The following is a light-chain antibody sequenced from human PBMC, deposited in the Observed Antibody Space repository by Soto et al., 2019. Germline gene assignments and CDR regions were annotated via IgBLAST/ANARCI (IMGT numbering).Light chain of an antibody. CDR3: SSYTSISNYV. CDR2: DVT. Sequence: QSALTQPASVSGSPGQSITISRTGTSSDVGGYNFVSWYQQHPDKAPKLMIYDVTNRPSGVSNRFSGSKSGNTASLTISGLQAEDEADYYCSSYTSISNYVFGTGTKLTVL. V-gene: IGLV2-14*01. J-gene: IGLJ1*01. CDR1: SSDVGGYNF.